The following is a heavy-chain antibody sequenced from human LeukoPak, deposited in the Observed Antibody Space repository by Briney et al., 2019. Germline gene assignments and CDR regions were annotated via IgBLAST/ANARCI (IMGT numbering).Heavy chain of an antibody. Sequence: ASVKVFCKVSGYTLTELSMQWVRQAPGKGLEWMGGFDPEDGETIYAQKFQGRVTMTEDTSTDTAYMELSSLRSEDTAVYYCATSSGTMTEYYFDYWGQGTLVTVSS. CDR3: ATSSGTMTEYYFDY. V-gene: IGHV1-24*01. CDR2: FDPEDGET. J-gene: IGHJ4*02. D-gene: IGHD3-22*01. CDR1: GYTLTELS.